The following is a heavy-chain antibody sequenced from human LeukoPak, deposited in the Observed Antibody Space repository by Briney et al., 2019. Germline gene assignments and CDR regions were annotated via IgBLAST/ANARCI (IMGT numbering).Heavy chain of an antibody. J-gene: IGHJ3*02. Sequence: PSETLSLTCTVSGGSISSYYWSWIRQPPGKGLKWIGYIYYSGSTNYNPSLKSRVTISVDTSKNQFSLKLSSVTAADTAVYYCARHPRGILRAAPFDIWGQGTMVTVSS. CDR1: GGSISSYY. V-gene: IGHV4-59*01. CDR2: IYYSGST. D-gene: IGHD4-17*01. CDR3: ARHPRGILRAAPFDI.